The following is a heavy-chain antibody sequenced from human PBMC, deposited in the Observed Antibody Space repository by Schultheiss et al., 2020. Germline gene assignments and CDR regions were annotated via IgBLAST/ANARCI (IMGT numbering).Heavy chain of an antibody. CDR3: VRGRRNCPYGMDV. J-gene: IGHJ6*02. CDR2: IYYSGST. D-gene: IGHD1-14*01. Sequence: SATLSLTCTVSGGSISSGGYYWSWSRQPPGKGLEWIGYIYYSGSTYYNPSLKSRVTISVDTSKNQFSLKLSSVTAADTAVYYCVRGRRNCPYGMDVWGQGTTVTVSS. CDR1: GGSISSGGYY. V-gene: IGHV4-31*03.